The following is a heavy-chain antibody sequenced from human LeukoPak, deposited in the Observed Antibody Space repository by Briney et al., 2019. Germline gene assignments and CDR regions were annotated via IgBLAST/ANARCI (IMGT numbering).Heavy chain of an antibody. Sequence: ASVEVSCKASGGTFSSYAISWVRQAPGQGLEWMGGIIPIFGTANYAQKFQGRVTITADESTSTAYMELSSLRSEDTAVYYCAGEGPQGVGFDYWGQGTLVTVSS. CDR2: IIPIFGTA. D-gene: IGHD3-10*01. V-gene: IGHV1-69*13. J-gene: IGHJ4*02. CDR1: GGTFSSYA. CDR3: AGEGPQGVGFDY.